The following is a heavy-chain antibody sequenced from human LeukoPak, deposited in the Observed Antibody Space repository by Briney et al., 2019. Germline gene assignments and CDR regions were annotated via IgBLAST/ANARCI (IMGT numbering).Heavy chain of an antibody. Sequence: SVKVSYKASGGTFSSYAISWVRQAPGQGLEWMGRIIPILGIANYAQKFQGRVTITADKSTSTAYMELSSLRSEDTAVYYCARDLGSSGYYFDYWGQGTLVTVSS. CDR1: GGTFSSYA. CDR3: ARDLGSSGYYFDY. J-gene: IGHJ4*02. V-gene: IGHV1-69*04. D-gene: IGHD3-22*01. CDR2: IIPILGIA.